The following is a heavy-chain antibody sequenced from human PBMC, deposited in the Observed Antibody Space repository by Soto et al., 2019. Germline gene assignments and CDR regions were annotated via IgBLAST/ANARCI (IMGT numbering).Heavy chain of an antibody. V-gene: IGHV4-59*08. Sequence: SETLSLTCTVSGGSISSYYWSWIRQPPGKGLARIGYIYYSGITHYNPSFKSRGSKSVDTCKYQFSLKLSSVSAADTAVYYCAARGNWNYFSWFDPWGQGTLVTVSS. CDR1: GGSISSYY. CDR3: AARGNWNYFSWFDP. J-gene: IGHJ5*02. D-gene: IGHD1-7*01. CDR2: IYYSGIT.